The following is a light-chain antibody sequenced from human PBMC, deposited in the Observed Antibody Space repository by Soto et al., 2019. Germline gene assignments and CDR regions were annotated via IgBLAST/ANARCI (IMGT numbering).Light chain of an antibody. CDR2: GAS. Sequence: EIVLTQSPGALSLSPGERVTLSFRASQTLTSRHLRWYQQKLGQSPRLLIYGASIRAPGIPDRFSCSGSGTDFTLTISRLEAADFAMYYCHHYVAAVWTFGQGNKIEIK. CDR1: QTLTSRH. CDR3: HHYVAAVWT. J-gene: IGKJ1*01. V-gene: IGKV3-20*01.